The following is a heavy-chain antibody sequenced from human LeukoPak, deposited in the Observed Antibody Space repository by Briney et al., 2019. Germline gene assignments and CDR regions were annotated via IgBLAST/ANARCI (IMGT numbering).Heavy chain of an antibody. J-gene: IGHJ4*02. CDR3: ASFSYCGGGCPAY. V-gene: IGHV4-38-2*01. D-gene: IGHD2-21*01. CDR1: GYSMTSAYY. Sequence: SETLSLTCAVSGYSMTSAYYWGWIRQPPGKGLEWIGNIYHSGSTYYNPSLKSRVTISVDTSKNQFSLKLTSVTAADTAVYYCASFSYCGGGCPAYWGQGTLVTVSS. CDR2: IYHSGST.